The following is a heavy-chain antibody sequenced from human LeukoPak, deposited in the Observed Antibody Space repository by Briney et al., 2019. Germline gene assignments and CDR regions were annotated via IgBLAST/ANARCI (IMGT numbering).Heavy chain of an antibody. V-gene: IGHV7-4-1*02. D-gene: IGHD4-17*01. CDR3: ARAATETTVTSIDY. Sequence: ASVKVSCKASGYTFTSYAMNWVRQAPGQGLEWMGWINTNTGSPTYAQGFTGRFVFSLDTSVSTAFLQISSLKAEDTAVYYCARAATETTVTSIDYWGQGTLVTVSS. J-gene: IGHJ4*02. CDR1: GYTFTSYA. CDR2: INTNTGSP.